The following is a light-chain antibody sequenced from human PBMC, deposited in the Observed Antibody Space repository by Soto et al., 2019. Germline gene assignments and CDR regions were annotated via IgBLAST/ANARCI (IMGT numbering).Light chain of an antibody. J-gene: IGKJ1*01. Sequence: AIQMTQSPSSLSASVGDRVTITCRASQGIRIDLGWYQQKPGKAPKLLNYAASSLHSGVPSRFSGSGSGTDFTLTISSLQPEDFATYYCLQDYNFPWTFGQGTKVEIK. CDR1: QGIRID. CDR2: AAS. CDR3: LQDYNFPWT. V-gene: IGKV1-6*01.